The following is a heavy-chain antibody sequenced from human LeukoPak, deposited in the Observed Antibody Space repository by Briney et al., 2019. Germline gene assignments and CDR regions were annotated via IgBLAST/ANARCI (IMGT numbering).Heavy chain of an antibody. Sequence: GGSLRLSCAASGFTFSSYEMNWVRQAPGKGLEWVSYISSSGSTIYYADSVKGRFTISRDNAKNSLYLQMNSLRAEDTAVYYCAGSTYYYDSSGYTLDYWGQGTLVTVSS. CDR3: AGSTYYYDSSGYTLDY. D-gene: IGHD3-22*01. CDR1: GFTFSSYE. CDR2: ISSSGSTI. J-gene: IGHJ4*02. V-gene: IGHV3-48*03.